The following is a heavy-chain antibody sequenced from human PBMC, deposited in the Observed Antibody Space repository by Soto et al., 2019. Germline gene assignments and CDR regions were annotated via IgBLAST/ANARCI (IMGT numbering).Heavy chain of an antibody. J-gene: IGHJ4*02. CDR3: ARDPGYSYGYN. D-gene: IGHD5-18*01. CDR2: INAGNGNT. Sequence: GASVKVSCKASGYTFTSYAMQWVRQPPGQRLEWMGWINAGNGNTKYSQKFQGRVTITRDTSASKAYMELSSLRSEDTAVYYCARDPGYSYGYNWGQGTLVTVS. CDR1: GYTFTSYA. V-gene: IGHV1-3*01.